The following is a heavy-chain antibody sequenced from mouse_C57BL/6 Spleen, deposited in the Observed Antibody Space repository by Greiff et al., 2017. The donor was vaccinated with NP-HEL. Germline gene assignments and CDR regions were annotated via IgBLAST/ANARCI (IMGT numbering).Heavy chain of an antibody. J-gene: IGHJ3*01. Sequence: EVKLMESGGDLVKPGGSLKLSCAASGFTFSSYGMSWVRQTPDKRLEGVATISSGGSYSYYPESVKGRVTISRDNAKNTLYLQMSSLKSEDTAMYYCASIYDYDWFAYWGQGTLVTVSA. CDR2: ISSGGSYS. CDR3: ASIYDYDWFAY. V-gene: IGHV5-6*01. CDR1: GFTFSSYG. D-gene: IGHD2-4*01.